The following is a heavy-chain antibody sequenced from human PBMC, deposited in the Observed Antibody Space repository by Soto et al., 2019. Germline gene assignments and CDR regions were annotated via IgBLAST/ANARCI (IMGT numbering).Heavy chain of an antibody. D-gene: IGHD3-3*01. J-gene: IGHJ6*02. V-gene: IGHV4-39*01. CDR3: ARHCVVYDFCAGMDV. CDR2: IYYSAST. CDR1: GGSISSSSYY. Sequence: ETLSVTCTVSGGSISSSSYYGGWILPPPGKALEWIGSIYYSASTYYNPFLKSRVTISVDTSKNQFSLKLSSVTAADTAVYYCARHCVVYDFCAGMDVWGQGTTVTVSS.